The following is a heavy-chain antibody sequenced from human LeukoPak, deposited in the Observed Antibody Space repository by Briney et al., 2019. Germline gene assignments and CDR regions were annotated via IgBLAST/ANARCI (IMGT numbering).Heavy chain of an antibody. CDR1: GGPIRGLY. V-gene: IGHV4-59*01. D-gene: IGHD4-17*01. Sequence: SETLSLTCTVSGGPIRGLYWSWIRQPPGKGLEWIGYIYYSGSTTYNPSLKSRVTISVDTSKNQFSLRLRSVTAADTALYYCARGYAYGDTGSFDYWGQGALVTVSS. J-gene: IGHJ4*02. CDR2: IYYSGST. CDR3: ARGYAYGDTGSFDY.